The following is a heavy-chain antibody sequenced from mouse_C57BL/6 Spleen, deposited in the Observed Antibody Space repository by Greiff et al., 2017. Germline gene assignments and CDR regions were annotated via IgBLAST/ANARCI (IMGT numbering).Heavy chain of an antibody. CDR1: GYTFTSYW. V-gene: IGHV1-64*01. J-gene: IGHJ3*01. CDR3: AREENWDGFAY. D-gene: IGHD4-1*01. CDR2: IHPNSGST. Sequence: QVQLQQPGAELVKPGASVKLSCKASGYTFTSYWMHWVKQRPGKGLEWIGMIHPNSGSTNYNEKFKSKATLTVDKSSSTAYMQLSSLTSEDSAVYYCAREENWDGFAYWGQGTLVTVSA.